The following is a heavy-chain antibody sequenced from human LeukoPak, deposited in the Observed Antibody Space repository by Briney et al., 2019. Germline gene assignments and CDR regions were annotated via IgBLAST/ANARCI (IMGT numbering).Heavy chain of an antibody. CDR1: GFTFSSYA. CDR3: AKSPVSSCRGSFCYPFDY. Sequence: GGSLRLSCAASGFTFSSYAMSWVRQAPGKGLEWVSAICGSDDGTYYADSVKGRFTISRDNSRNTLYLQMNTLRAEDTAVYFCAKSPVSSCRGSFCYPFDYWGQGNLVTVSS. V-gene: IGHV3-23*01. CDR2: ICGSDDGT. D-gene: IGHD2-15*01. J-gene: IGHJ4*02.